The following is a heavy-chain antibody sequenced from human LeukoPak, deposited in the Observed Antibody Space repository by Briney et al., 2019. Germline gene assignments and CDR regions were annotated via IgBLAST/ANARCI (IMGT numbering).Heavy chain of an antibody. CDR2: INPNSGGT. CDR1: GYTFTGYY. CDR3: ARGIVTMVRGVITQAYYFDY. Sequence: GASVKVSCKASGYTFTGYYMHWVRQAPGQGLEWMGWINPNSGGTNYAQKFQGRVTMTRDTSISTAYMELSRLRSDDTAVYYCARGIVTMVRGVITQAYYFDYWGQGTLVTVSS. V-gene: IGHV1-2*02. D-gene: IGHD3-10*01. J-gene: IGHJ4*02.